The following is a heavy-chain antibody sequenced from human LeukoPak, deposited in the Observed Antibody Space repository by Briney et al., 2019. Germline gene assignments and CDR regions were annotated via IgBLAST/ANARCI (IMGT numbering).Heavy chain of an antibody. CDR2: IYYSGST. V-gene: IGHV4-31*03. D-gene: IGHD3-3*01. J-gene: IGHJ5*02. Sequence: PSQTLSLTCTVSGGSISSGGYYWSWIRQHPGKGLEWIGYIYYSGSTYYNPSLKSRVTISVDTSKNQFSLKLSSVTAADTAVYYCARVYGGPTLWSGQIGTPNRQFDPWGQGTLVTVSS. CDR1: GGSISSGGYY. CDR3: ARVYGGPTLWSGQIGTPNRQFDP.